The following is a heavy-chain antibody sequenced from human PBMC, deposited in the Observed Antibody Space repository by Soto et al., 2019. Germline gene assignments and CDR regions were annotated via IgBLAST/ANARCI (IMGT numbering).Heavy chain of an antibody. J-gene: IGHJ6*03. CDR2: ISGSDGSA. Sequence: EVQLLESGGGLVQPGGSLRISCAASGFTFNNYAMSWVRQAPGKGLEWVSSISGSDGSAYYADSVKGRFAISRDNSRSTLDLHMTSLRAEDTAVYFCEKSTRARPRDYYYYYYMDVWGNGTTVTVSS. V-gene: IGHV3-23*01. CDR3: EKSTRARPRDYYYYYYMDV. CDR1: GFTFNNYA. D-gene: IGHD6-6*01.